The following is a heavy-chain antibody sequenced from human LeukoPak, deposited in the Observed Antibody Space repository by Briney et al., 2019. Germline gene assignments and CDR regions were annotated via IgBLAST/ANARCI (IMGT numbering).Heavy chain of an antibody. CDR3: VRVALYYYGSESFYFFEH. CDR2: LTQEGTEK. CDR1: GFIFPPYW. J-gene: IGHJ4*02. V-gene: IGHV3-7*01. D-gene: IGHD3-10*01. Sequence: GGSVRLSCASSGFIFPPYWLGGVRQPPGKGPEGVANLTQEGTEKYYMDSVKGRFTISRDNAKNSLYLLMNTLRVEDTAIYYCVRVALYYYGSESFYFFEHWGQGTPVTASS.